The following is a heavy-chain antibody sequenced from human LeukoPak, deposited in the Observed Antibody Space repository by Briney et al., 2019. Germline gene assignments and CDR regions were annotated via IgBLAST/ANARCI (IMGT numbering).Heavy chain of an antibody. Sequence: SQTLSLTCTVSGGSISSGDYYWSWIRQPPGKGLERIGYIYYSGSTYYNPSLKSRVTISVDTSKNQCSLKLSSVTAADTAVYYCARKYCSSTSCYPDFWGQGTLVTVSS. CDR2: IYYSGST. J-gene: IGHJ4*02. CDR1: GGSISSGDYY. V-gene: IGHV4-30-4*08. CDR3: ARKYCSSTSCYPDF. D-gene: IGHD2-2*01.